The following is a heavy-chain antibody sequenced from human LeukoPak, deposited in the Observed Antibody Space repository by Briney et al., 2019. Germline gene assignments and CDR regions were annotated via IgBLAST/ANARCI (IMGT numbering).Heavy chain of an antibody. CDR1: GGSFSGYY. Sequence: SETLSLTCAVYGGSFSGYYWSWIRQPPGKGLEWIGYIYYSGSTNYNPSLKSRVTISVDTSKNQFSLKLSSVTAADTAVYYCAAQLLPSYYYYYYMDVWGKGTTVTISS. J-gene: IGHJ6*03. CDR3: AAQLLPSYYYYYYMDV. V-gene: IGHV4-59*01. CDR2: IYYSGST. D-gene: IGHD2-15*01.